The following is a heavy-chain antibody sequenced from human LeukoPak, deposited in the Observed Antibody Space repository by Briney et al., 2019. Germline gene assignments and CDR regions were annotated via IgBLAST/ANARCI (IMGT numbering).Heavy chain of an antibody. V-gene: IGHV3-33*06. CDR1: GFTFSSYG. CDR2: IWYDGSNK. D-gene: IGHD3-22*01. J-gene: IGHJ4*02. Sequence: PGGSLRLSCAASGFTFSSYGMHWVRQAPGKGLEWVAVIWYDGSNKYYADSVKGRFTISRDNSKNTLYLQMNSLRAEDTAVYYCAKLFYDSSGYSPYFDYWGLGTLVAVSS. CDR3: AKLFYDSSGYSPYFDY.